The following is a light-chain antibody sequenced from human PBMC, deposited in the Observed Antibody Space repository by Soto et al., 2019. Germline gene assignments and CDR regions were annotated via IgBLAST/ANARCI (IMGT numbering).Light chain of an antibody. Sequence: EIVLTQSPGTLSLSPGERATLSCRASQSFNSIYLAWYQQKPGQAPRLLIYGASSRATGIPDRFSGSGSGTDFTLTISRLEPEDSAVYYCQQYGSSRTFGQGTKVDIK. CDR2: GAS. CDR1: QSFNSIY. V-gene: IGKV3-20*01. CDR3: QQYGSSRT. J-gene: IGKJ1*01.